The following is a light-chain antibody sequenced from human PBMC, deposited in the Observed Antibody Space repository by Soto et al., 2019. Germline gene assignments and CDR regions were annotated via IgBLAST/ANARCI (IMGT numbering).Light chain of an antibody. V-gene: IGLV1-44*01. CDR3: ATWDDSLKGV. Sequence: QSVLTQPPSASGTPGQRVTISCSGSSSNIGSNAVNWFQQVPGTAPKLLIYTNDQRPSGVPDRFSGSKSGTSASLAISGLQSEDEADYYCATWDDSLKGVFGGGTKLTVL. J-gene: IGLJ3*02. CDR1: SSNIGSNA. CDR2: TND.